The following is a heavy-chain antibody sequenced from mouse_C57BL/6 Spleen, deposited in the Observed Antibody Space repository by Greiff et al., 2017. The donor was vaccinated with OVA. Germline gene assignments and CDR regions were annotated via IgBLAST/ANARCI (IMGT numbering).Heavy chain of an antibody. D-gene: IGHD1-1*01. Sequence: VMLVESGAELARPGASVKMSCKASGYTFTSYTMHWVKQRPGQGLEWIGYLNPSSGYTKYKQKFKDKATFTADKSSSTAYMQLSSLTSEDSAVYYCAREGYGSDYWGQGTTLTVSS. CDR3: AREGYGSDY. J-gene: IGHJ2*01. V-gene: IGHV1-4*01. CDR2: LNPSSGYT. CDR1: GYTFTSYT.